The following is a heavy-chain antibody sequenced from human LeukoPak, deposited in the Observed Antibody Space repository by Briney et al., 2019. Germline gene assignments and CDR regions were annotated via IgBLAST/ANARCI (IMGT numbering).Heavy chain of an antibody. J-gene: IGHJ4*02. D-gene: IGHD5-24*01. CDR3: APATMTFDY. CDR2: INPKSGGT. Sequence: GASVKVSCKASGYSFIDYYMHWVRQAPGQGLEWMGWINPKSGGTNYAQKFQDRVTMTTDTSISTAYMELSRLTSDDTAVYYCAPATMTFDYWAQGTLVTVSS. V-gene: IGHV1-2*02. CDR1: GYSFIDYY.